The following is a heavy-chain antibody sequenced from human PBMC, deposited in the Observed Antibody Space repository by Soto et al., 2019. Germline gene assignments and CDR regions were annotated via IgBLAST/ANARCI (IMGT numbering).Heavy chain of an antibody. V-gene: IGHV3-30*18. CDR2: ISYDGSNK. J-gene: IGHJ4*02. CDR1: GFTFSSYG. D-gene: IGHD1-1*01. Sequence: VQLVESGGGVVQPGRSLRLSCAASGFTFSSYGMHWVRQAPGKGLEWVAVISYDGSNKYYADSVKGRFTISRDNSKNTLYLQMNSLRAEDTAVYYCAKELEDGYFDYWGQGTLVTVSS. CDR3: AKELEDGYFDY.